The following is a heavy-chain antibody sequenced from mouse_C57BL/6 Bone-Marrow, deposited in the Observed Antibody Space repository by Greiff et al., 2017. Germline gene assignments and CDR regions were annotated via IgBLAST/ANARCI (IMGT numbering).Heavy chain of an antibody. Sequence: QVQLQQPGAELVKPGASVKLSCKASGYTFTSYWMHWVKQRPGQGLEWIGMIHPNSGSTNYNEKFKSKATLTVDKSSSTAYMQLSSLTSEDSAVYYCAPRCYYGNYVPFDYWGQGTTLTVSS. D-gene: IGHD2-1*01. CDR3: APRCYYGNYVPFDY. J-gene: IGHJ2*01. CDR2: IHPNSGST. CDR1: GYTFTSYW. V-gene: IGHV1-64*01.